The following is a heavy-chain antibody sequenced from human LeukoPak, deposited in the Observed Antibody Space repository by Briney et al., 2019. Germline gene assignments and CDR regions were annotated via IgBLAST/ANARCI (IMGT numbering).Heavy chain of an antibody. J-gene: IGHJ4*02. V-gene: IGHV3-23*01. CDR1: GFTFSSYA. Sequence: GGSLRLSCAASGFTFSSYAMSWVRQAPGKGLGWVSAISGSGGSTYYADSVKGRFTISRDNSKNTLYLQMNSLRAEDTAVYYCAKDALQYSSSSWVLYWGQGTLVTVSS. D-gene: IGHD6-6*01. CDR2: ISGSGGST. CDR3: AKDALQYSSSSWVLY.